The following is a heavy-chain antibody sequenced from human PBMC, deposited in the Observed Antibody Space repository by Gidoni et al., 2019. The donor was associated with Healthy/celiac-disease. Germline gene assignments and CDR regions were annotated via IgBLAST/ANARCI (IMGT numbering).Heavy chain of an antibody. CDR1: GFTFSSYG. CDR3: AKDPDIAVAGAFDY. D-gene: IGHD6-19*01. CDR2: ISYEGSNK. Sequence: QVQLVESGGGVVQPGRSLRLSCAASGFTFSSYGMHWVRQAPGKGLEWVAVISYEGSNKYYADSVKGRFTISRDNSKNTLYLQMNSLRAEDTAVYYCAKDPDIAVAGAFDYWGQGTLVTVSS. J-gene: IGHJ4*02. V-gene: IGHV3-30*18.